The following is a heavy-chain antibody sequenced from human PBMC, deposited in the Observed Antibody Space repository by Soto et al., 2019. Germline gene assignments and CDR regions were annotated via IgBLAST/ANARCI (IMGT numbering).Heavy chain of an antibody. CDR2: IIPIFGTA. Sequence: QVQLVQSGAEVKKPGSSVKVSCKASGGTFSSYAISWVRQAPGQGLEWMGGIIPIFGTANYAQKFQGRVTITADEATSTAYMELSSLRSEDTAVYYCASGRSSDKPGVPSYRMDVWGQGTTVTVSS. CDR3: ASGRSSDKPGVPSYRMDV. V-gene: IGHV1-69*12. J-gene: IGHJ6*02. D-gene: IGHD6-19*01. CDR1: GGTFSSYA.